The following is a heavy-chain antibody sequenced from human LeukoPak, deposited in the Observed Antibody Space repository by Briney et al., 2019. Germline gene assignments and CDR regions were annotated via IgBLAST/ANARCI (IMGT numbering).Heavy chain of an antibody. J-gene: IGHJ5*02. Sequence: PSETLSLTCTVAVGSTSSSSYYCGWIRQPPGKGLEWIGSIYYSGSTYYKPSLKSRVTISVDTSKNQFSLKLSSVTAADTAVYCCARGRDFWSGYFSLLFDPWGQGTLVTVSS. D-gene: IGHD3-3*01. V-gene: IGHV4-39*07. CDR1: VGSTSSSSYY. CDR2: IYYSGST. CDR3: ARGRDFWSGYFSLLFDP.